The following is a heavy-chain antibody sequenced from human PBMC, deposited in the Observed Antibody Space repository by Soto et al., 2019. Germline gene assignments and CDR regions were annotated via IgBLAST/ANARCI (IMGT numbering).Heavy chain of an antibody. CDR1: GYTFTSYG. CDR2: ISAYNGNT. J-gene: IGHJ6*02. V-gene: IGHV1-18*01. CDR3: AGASSIAARRDYYYGMDV. D-gene: IGHD6-6*01. Sequence: QVPLVQSGAEVKKPGASVKVSCKASGYTFTSYGISWVRQAPGQGLEWMGWISAYNGNTNYAQKLQGRVTMTTDTSTSTAYMELRSLRSDDTAMYYCAGASSIAARRDYYYGMDVWGQGTTVTVSS.